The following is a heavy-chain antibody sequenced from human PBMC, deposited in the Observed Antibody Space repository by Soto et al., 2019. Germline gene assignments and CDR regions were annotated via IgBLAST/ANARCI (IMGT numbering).Heavy chain of an antibody. V-gene: IGHV1-2*04. J-gene: IGHJ4*02. CDR2: INPNSGGT. Sequence: ASVKVSCKASGYTFTGYYMHWVRQAPGQGLEWMGWINPNSGGTNYAQKFQGWVTMTRDTSISTAYMELSRLRSDDTAVYYCARDLNGFGELLGYRGQGTLVTVSS. D-gene: IGHD3-10*01. CDR1: GYTFTGYY. CDR3: ARDLNGFGELLGY.